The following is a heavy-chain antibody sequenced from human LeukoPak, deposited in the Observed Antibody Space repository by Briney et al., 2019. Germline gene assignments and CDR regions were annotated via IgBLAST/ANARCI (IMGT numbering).Heavy chain of an antibody. Sequence: GGSLRLSCAASGFTFSDYYMSWIRQTPRKGLEWLAYISSGGSSIDYADSVKGRFTVSRDNGKNSLFLQMNSLRAEDTAIYYCVRVKGGWLGEKTYDYLGQGTLVTVSS. V-gene: IGHV3-11*01. CDR1: GFTFSDYY. CDR2: ISSGGSSI. CDR3: VRVKGGWLGEKTYDY. J-gene: IGHJ4*02. D-gene: IGHD5-24*01.